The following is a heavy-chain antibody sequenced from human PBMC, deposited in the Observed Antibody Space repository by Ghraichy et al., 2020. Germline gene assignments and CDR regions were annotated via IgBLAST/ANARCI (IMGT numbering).Heavy chain of an antibody. J-gene: IGHJ3*02. D-gene: IGHD3-9*01. Sequence: GESLNISCAASGFTFSSYAMSWVRQAPGKGLEWVSAISGSGGSTYYADSVKGRFTISRDNSKNTLYLQMNSLRAEDTAVYYCAKSPGEDFDWLLYDAFDIWGQGTMVTVSS. CDR1: GFTFSSYA. V-gene: IGHV3-23*01. CDR2: ISGSGGST. CDR3: AKSPGEDFDWLLYDAFDI.